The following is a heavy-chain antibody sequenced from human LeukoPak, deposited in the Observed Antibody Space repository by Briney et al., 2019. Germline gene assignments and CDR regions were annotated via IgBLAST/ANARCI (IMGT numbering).Heavy chain of an antibody. Sequence: GGSLRLPCAASRFTFSNYWMSWVRQAPGKGLEWVANIKQDGSEKYYVESVKGRFTISRDNAKNPLYLQMNSLRAEDTAFYYCANYCSTSSCPYYWGQGTLVTVSS. J-gene: IGHJ4*02. CDR3: ANYCSTSSCPYY. CDR2: IKQDGSEK. CDR1: RFTFSNYW. D-gene: IGHD2-2*01. V-gene: IGHV3-7*01.